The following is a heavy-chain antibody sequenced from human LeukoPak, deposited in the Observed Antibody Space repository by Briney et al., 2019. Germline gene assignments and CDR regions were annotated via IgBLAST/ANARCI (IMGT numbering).Heavy chain of an antibody. CDR2: ISYDGSNK. D-gene: IGHD3-3*01. CDR3: AKARGGGGYYDFWSGYYDY. CDR1: GFTFSSYG. Sequence: GGSLGLSCAASGFTFSSYGMHWVRRAPGKGLEWVAVISYDGSNKYYADSVKGRFTISRDNSKNTLYLQMNSLRAEDTAVYYCAKARGGGGYYDFWSGYYDYWGQGTLVTVSS. V-gene: IGHV3-30*18. J-gene: IGHJ4*02.